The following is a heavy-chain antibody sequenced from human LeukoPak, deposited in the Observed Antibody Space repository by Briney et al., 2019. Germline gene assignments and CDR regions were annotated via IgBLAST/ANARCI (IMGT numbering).Heavy chain of an antibody. J-gene: IGHJ4*02. CDR3: ARDLGGPWNY. CDR1: GFTVSSNY. D-gene: IGHD3-3*01. V-gene: IGHV3-53*01. Sequence: PGGSLRLSCAASGFTVSSNYMSWVRQAPGKGLEWVSVIYSGGSTYYADSVKGRFTISRDNAKNSLYLQMNSLRAEETAVYYCARDLGGPWNYWGQGTLVTVSS. CDR2: IYSGGST.